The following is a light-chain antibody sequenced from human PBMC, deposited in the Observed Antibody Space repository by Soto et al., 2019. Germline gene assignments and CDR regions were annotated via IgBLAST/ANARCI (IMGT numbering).Light chain of an antibody. CDR1: QGINSD. J-gene: IGKJ4*01. CDR3: QQLNTYPLT. V-gene: IGKV1-9*01. Sequence: IQLTQSPSSLPASVGDRVTITCRASQGINSDLAWYQQKPGRAPKLLIYAAATVRDGVPSRFSGSGSGTDFTLNISSLQPEDFATYYCQQLNTYPLTFGGGTKVDIK. CDR2: AAA.